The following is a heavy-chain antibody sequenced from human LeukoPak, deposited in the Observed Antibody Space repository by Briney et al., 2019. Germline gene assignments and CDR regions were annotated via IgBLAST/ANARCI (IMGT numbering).Heavy chain of an antibody. CDR3: ARPLSRSGSYEQNWFDP. CDR2: IYSSGSP. V-gene: IGHV4-39*07. Sequence: SETLSLTCTVSGDSISSNNYIWAWIRQPPGKGLEWIGNIYSSGSPYYNPSLQSRVTISLDTSKNQFSLNLSSVTAADTAVYYCARPLSRSGSYEQNWFDPWGQGTLVTVSS. D-gene: IGHD1-26*01. J-gene: IGHJ5*02. CDR1: GDSISSNNYI.